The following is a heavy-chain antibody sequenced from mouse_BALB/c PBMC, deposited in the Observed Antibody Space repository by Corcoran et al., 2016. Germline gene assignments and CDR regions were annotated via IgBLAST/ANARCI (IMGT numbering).Heavy chain of an antibody. CDR2: FYPGSGSI. J-gene: IGHJ1*01. Sequence: VQLQQSGAGLVKPGASVKLSCKASGYTFTEYIIHWVKQRSGQGLEWIGWFYPGSGSIKYNEKFKDKATLTADKSSSTVYMELSRLTSEDSAVYFCARHEDDGSSYGGWYFDVWGAGTTVTVSS. D-gene: IGHD1-1*01. CDR3: ARHEDDGSSYGGWYFDV. V-gene: IGHV1-62-2*01. CDR1: GYTFTEYI.